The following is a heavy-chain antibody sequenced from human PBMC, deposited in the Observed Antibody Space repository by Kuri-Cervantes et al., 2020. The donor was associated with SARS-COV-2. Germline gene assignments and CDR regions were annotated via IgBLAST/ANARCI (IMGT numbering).Heavy chain of an antibody. D-gene: IGHD3/OR15-3a*01. Sequence: ESLKISCTVSGGSISSYYWSWIRQPPGKGLEWIGYIYYSGSTNYNPSLKSRVTISVDTSKNQFSLRLSSVTAADTAVYYCAREQGPIRTFDYWGQGTLVTVSS. CDR3: AREQGPIRTFDY. J-gene: IGHJ4*02. CDR1: GGSISSYY. CDR2: IYYSGST. V-gene: IGHV4-59*01.